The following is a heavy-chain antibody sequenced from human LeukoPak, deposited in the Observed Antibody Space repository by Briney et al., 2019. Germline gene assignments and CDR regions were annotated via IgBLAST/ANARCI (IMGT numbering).Heavy chain of an antibody. CDR3: ARERRDGYNSEYYFDY. J-gene: IGHJ4*02. Sequence: SETLSLTCAVYGGSFSGYYWSWIRQPPGKGLEWIGEINHSGSTNYNPSLKSRVTISVDTSKNQFSLKLSSVTAADTAVYYCARERRDGYNSEYYFDYWGQGTLVTVSS. V-gene: IGHV4-34*01. CDR2: INHSGST. D-gene: IGHD5-24*01. CDR1: GGSFSGYY.